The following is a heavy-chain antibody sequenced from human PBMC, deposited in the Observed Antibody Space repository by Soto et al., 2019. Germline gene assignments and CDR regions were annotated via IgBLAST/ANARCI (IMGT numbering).Heavy chain of an antibody. Sequence: SETLSLTCTVSVGSINSGDYYWSWIRQPPGKGLEWIGYTSYSGITYYNPSLKSRLTISVDTSKNQFSLKLTSVTAADTAVYYCARRYCGGRNCYSYFDFWGQGTLVTVSS. V-gene: IGHV4-30-4*01. CDR1: VGSINSGDYY. D-gene: IGHD2-15*01. CDR3: ARRYCGGRNCYSYFDF. CDR2: TSYSGIT. J-gene: IGHJ4*02.